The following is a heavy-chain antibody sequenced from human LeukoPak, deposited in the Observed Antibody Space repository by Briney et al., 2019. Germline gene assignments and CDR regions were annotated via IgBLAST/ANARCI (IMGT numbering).Heavy chain of an antibody. Sequence: GGSLRLSCAASGFTFNSYGMHWVRQAPGKGLEWVAFIRFDARNKYYADSVKGRFTISRDNSKNTLYLQMNSLRAEDAAVYYCAKDYGLTGTGGAWLDPWGQGTLVTVSS. V-gene: IGHV3-30*02. J-gene: IGHJ5*02. D-gene: IGHD1-20*01. CDR2: IRFDARNK. CDR3: AKDYGLTGTGGAWLDP. CDR1: GFTFNSYG.